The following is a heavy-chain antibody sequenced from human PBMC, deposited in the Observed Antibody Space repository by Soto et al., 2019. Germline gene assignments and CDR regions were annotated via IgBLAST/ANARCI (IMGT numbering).Heavy chain of an antibody. CDR1: GFTFSSYW. CDR2: IKQDGSEK. CDR3: ARDPNIVATMGSIYYYYGMDV. V-gene: IGHV3-7*01. Sequence: PGGSLRLSCAASGFTFSSYWMSWVRQAPGKGLEWVANIKQDGSEKYYVDSVKGRFTISRDNAKNSLYLQMNSLRAEDTAVYYSARDPNIVATMGSIYYYYGMDVWGQGTTVTVSS. D-gene: IGHD5-12*01. J-gene: IGHJ6*02.